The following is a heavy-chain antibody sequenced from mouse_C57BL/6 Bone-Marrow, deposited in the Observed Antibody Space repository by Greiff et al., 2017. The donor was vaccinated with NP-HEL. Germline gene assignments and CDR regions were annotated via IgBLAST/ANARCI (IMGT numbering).Heavy chain of an antibody. J-gene: IGHJ2*01. CDR2: ISDGGSYT. CDR3: ARDLGGITTVVAFDY. CDR1: GFTFSSYA. D-gene: IGHD1-1*01. Sequence: EVHLVESGGGLVKPGGSLKLSCAASGFTFSSYAMSWVRQTPEKRLEWVATISDGGSYTYYPDNVKGRFTISRDNAKNNLYLQMSHLKSEDTAMYYCARDLGGITTVVAFDYWGQGTTLTVSS. V-gene: IGHV5-4*01.